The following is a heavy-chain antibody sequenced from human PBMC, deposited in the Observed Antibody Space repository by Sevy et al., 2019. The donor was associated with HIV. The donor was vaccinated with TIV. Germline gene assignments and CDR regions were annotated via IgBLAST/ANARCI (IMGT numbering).Heavy chain of an antibody. V-gene: IGHV3-15*01. CDR1: GFTFRNAW. Sequence: GGSLRLSCTASGFTFRNAWMTWVRQVPGKGLEWVGRIRNDPDGGTTDYAAPVRGRFTISRDDSKTTLYMQMTSLETEATAVYYCSTDIVVQSGYSYDFSTFNPDLPHNSGADVWGQGTTVTVSS. J-gene: IGHJ6*02. CDR2: IRNDPDGGTT. CDR3: STDIVVQSGYSYDFSTFNPDLPHNSGADV. D-gene: IGHD2-21*01.